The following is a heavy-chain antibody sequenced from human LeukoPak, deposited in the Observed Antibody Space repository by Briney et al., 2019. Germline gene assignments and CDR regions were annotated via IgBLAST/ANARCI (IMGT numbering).Heavy chain of an antibody. V-gene: IGHV4-34*01. CDR2: INHSGST. J-gene: IGHJ5*02. D-gene: IGHD1-7*01. Sequence: SETLSLTCAVYGGSFSGYYWSWIRQPPGKGLEWIGEINHSGSTNYNPSLKSRVTISVDTSKNQSSLKLSSVTAADTAVYYCARELELLGFDPWGQGTLVTVSS. CDR3: ARELELLGFDP. CDR1: GGSFSGYY.